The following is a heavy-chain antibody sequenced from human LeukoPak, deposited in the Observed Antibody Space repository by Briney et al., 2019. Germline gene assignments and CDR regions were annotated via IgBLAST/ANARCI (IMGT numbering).Heavy chain of an antibody. J-gene: IGHJ2*01. Sequence: SETLSLTCTVSGGSISSYYWSWIRQPPGKGLEWIGYIYYSGSTNYNPSLKSRVTISVDTSKNQFSLKLSSVTAADTAVYYCAKDGGGGYVTDWYFDLWGRGTLVAVSS. D-gene: IGHD5-12*01. V-gene: IGHV4-59*01. CDR3: AKDGGGGYVTDWYFDL. CDR1: GGSISSYY. CDR2: IYYSGST.